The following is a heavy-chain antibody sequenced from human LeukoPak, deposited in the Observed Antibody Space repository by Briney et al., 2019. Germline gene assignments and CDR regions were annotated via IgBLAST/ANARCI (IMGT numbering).Heavy chain of an antibody. Sequence: SETLSLTCTVSGGSIISGSYYWGWIRQPPGKGLEWIGYIYYSGSTNYNPSLKSRVTISVDTSKNQFSLKLSSVTAADTAVHYCARHVPSSGIQLWLRGFDYWGQGTLVTVSS. J-gene: IGHJ4*02. CDR3: ARHVPSSGIQLWLRGFDY. CDR2: IYYSGST. D-gene: IGHD5-18*01. V-gene: IGHV4-61*05. CDR1: GGSIISGSYY.